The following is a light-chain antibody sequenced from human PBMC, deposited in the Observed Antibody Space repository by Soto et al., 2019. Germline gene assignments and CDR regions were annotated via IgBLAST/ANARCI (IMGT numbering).Light chain of an antibody. J-gene: IGKJ1*01. V-gene: IGKV3-15*01. Sequence: EIVMTQSPATLSVSPGERATLSCRASQSVSSNLAWYQQKPGQAPCLIIYGASTRTTGTPARLSGSGSGTEYTLTISSLQSEDFAVYYCQHYNNWPRTFGQGTKVEIK. CDR1: QSVSSN. CDR3: QHYNNWPRT. CDR2: GAS.